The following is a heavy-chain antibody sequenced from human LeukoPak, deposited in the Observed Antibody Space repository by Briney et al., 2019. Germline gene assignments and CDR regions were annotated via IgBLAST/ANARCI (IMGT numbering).Heavy chain of an antibody. CDR3: AHRRGYYYDTSGYYTRVGYAFDI. J-gene: IGHJ3*02. Sequence: SGPTLVNPTQTLTLTCTFSGFSLSTSGVGVGWIRQPPGKALEWLALIYWNEDKRYSPSPKSRLTITKDTSNNQVVLTMTDMDPVDTATYYCAHRRGYYYDTSGYYTRVGYAFDIWGQGTMVTVSS. V-gene: IGHV2-5*01. CDR1: GFSLSTSGVG. CDR2: IYWNEDK. D-gene: IGHD3-22*01.